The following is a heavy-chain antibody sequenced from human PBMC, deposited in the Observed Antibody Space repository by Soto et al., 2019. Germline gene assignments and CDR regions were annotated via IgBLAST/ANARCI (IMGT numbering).Heavy chain of an antibody. CDR1: GYTFTSYG. CDR3: ARTQSSSWYRSRNWFDP. Sequence: GASVKVSCKASGYTFTSYGISWVRQAPGQGLEWMGWISAYNGNTNYAQKLQGRVTMTTDTSTSTAYMELRSLRSDDTAVYYCARTQSSSWYRSRNWFDPWGQGTLVTVSS. CDR2: ISAYNGNT. V-gene: IGHV1-18*01. D-gene: IGHD6-13*01. J-gene: IGHJ5*02.